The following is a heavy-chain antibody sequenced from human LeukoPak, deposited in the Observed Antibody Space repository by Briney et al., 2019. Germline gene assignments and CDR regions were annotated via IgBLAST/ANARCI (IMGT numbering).Heavy chain of an antibody. CDR2: IIPIFGTA. CDR1: GSTFSSYA. V-gene: IGHV1-69*06. D-gene: IGHD3-10*01. CDR3: AREGKRITMVRGFITPRGYYYMDV. J-gene: IGHJ6*03. Sequence: SVKVSCKASGSTFSSYAISWVRQAPGQGLEWMGGIIPIFGTANYAQKFQGRVTITADKSTSTAYMELSSLRTEDTAVYYCAREGKRITMVRGFITPRGYYYMDVWGKGTTVTVSS.